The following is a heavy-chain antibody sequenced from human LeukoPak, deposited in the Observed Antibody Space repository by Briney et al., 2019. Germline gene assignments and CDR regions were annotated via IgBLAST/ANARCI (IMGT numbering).Heavy chain of an antibody. CDR2: INWNGGST. CDR1: GFTFDDYA. Sequence: PGGSLRLSCAASGFTFDDYAMNWVRQAPGKGLEWVSGINWNGGSTGYADSVKGRFTISRDNAKNSLYLQMNSLRAEDTALYYCASGYYGDYKSGFDYWGQGTLVTVSS. J-gene: IGHJ4*02. D-gene: IGHD4-17*01. CDR3: ASGYYGDYKSGFDY. V-gene: IGHV3-20*04.